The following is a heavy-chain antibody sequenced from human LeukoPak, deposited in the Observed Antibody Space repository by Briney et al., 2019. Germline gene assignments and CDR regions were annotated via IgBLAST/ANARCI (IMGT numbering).Heavy chain of an antibody. V-gene: IGHV1-69*05. CDR3: ARCSGGSCYAYYFDY. CDR1: GGTFSSYA. J-gene: IGHJ4*02. CDR2: IIPIFGTA. Sequence: SVKVSCKASGGTFSSYAISWVRQAPGQGLEWMGGIIPIFGTANYAQKLQGRVTMTTDTSTSTAYMELRSLRSDDTAVYYCARCSGGSCYAYYFDYWGQGTLVTVSS. D-gene: IGHD2-15*01.